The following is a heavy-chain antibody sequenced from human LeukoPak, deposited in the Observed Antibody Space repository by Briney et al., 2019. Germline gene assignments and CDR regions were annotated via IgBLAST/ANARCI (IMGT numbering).Heavy chain of an antibody. Sequence: VASVKVSCKASGYTFTGYYMHWVRQAPGQGPEWMGRINPNSGGTNYAQKFQGRVTMTRDTSISTAYMELSRLRSDDTAVYYCARGPGGTGTPTGFDYWGQGTLVTVSS. J-gene: IGHJ4*02. CDR3: ARGPGGTGTPTGFDY. CDR1: GYTFTGYY. V-gene: IGHV1-2*06. D-gene: IGHD1-1*01. CDR2: INPNSGGT.